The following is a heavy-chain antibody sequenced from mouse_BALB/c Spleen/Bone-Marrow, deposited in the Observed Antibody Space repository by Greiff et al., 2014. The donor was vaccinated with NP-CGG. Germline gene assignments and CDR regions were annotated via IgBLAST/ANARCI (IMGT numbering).Heavy chain of an antibody. CDR1: GFNIKDTD. CDR3: APYYYGSSQFAY. CDR2: IDPANGNT. Sequence: VQLQQSGAELVKPGASVKLSCTASGFNIKDTDMHWVKQRPEQGLEWIGRIDPANGNTKYDPKFQGKATITADTSSNTAYLRLSSLTSEDTAVYYCAPYYYGSSQFAYWGQGTLVTVSA. V-gene: IGHV14-3*02. J-gene: IGHJ3*01. D-gene: IGHD1-1*01.